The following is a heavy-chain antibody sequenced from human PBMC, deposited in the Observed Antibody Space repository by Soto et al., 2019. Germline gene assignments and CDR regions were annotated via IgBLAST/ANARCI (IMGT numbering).Heavy chain of an antibody. V-gene: IGHV4-31*03. Sequence: PSETLSLTCTVSGGSISSGAYYWSWIRQHPGKGLEWIGYIYHSGSTYYNPSLMSRVAISVDTSKSQFSLKLSSVTAADTAVYYCARVSSSYYYYGMDVWGQGTTVTVSS. CDR3: ARVSSSYYYYGMDV. CDR1: GGSISSGAYY. D-gene: IGHD6-6*01. J-gene: IGHJ6*02. CDR2: IYHSGST.